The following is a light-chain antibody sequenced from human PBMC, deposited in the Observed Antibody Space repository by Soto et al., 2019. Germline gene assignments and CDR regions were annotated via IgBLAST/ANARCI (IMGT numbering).Light chain of an antibody. CDR2: GAF. CDR1: QSVSSN. V-gene: IGKV3-15*01. Sequence: EIVMTQSPVTLSVSPGERVTLSCRASQSVSSNLAWYQQKPGQAPSLLIYGAFTRATGIPARFSGTGSGTEFTLTISRLEPEDFAVYYCQQYGSSGTFGQGTKVDIK. J-gene: IGKJ1*01. CDR3: QQYGSSGT.